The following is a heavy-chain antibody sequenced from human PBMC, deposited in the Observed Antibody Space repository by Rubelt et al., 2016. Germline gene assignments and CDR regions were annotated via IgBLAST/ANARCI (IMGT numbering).Heavy chain of an antibody. CDR2: ISAYNGNT. D-gene: IGHD4-17*01. Sequence: QVQLVQSGAEVTKPGASVKVSCKASGYTFTSYGISWVRQAPGQGLEWLVWISAYNGNTNYALKFQGRVTMTTDTSTRTGYMELRGLRSEDTAVYYCARGDDGDYGTFDYGGQGTLVTVSS. CDR3: ARGDDGDYGTFDY. CDR1: GYTFTSYG. J-gene: IGHJ4*02. V-gene: IGHV1-18*01.